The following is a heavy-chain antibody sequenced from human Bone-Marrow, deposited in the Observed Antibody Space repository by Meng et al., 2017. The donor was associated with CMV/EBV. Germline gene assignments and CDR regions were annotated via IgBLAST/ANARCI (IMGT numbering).Heavy chain of an antibody. CDR3: ARLGECRSTSCYEVWFDP. J-gene: IGHJ5*02. CDR1: AFTGYY. Sequence: AFTGYYIHCVRQSPGQGPEWRGGINRNSGGTNYAQKFQGRFTRTRDTSISTAYMELSRLRSDDTAVYSCARLGECRSTSCYEVWFDPWGQGTLVTVSS. D-gene: IGHD2-2*01. V-gene: IGHV1-2*02. CDR2: INRNSGGT.